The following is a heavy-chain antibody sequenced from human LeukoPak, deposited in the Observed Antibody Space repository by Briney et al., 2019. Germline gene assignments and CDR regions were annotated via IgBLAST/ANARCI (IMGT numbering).Heavy chain of an antibody. Sequence: ASVKVSCKASGYTFTGYYMHWVRQAPGQGLEWMGWINPNSGGTNYAQKFQGRVTMTRDTSISTAYMELSRLRSDDTAVYYCARVRIRGYNWFDPWGQGTLVTVS. V-gene: IGHV1-2*02. CDR2: INPNSGGT. CDR1: GYTFTGYY. J-gene: IGHJ5*02. D-gene: IGHD5-12*01. CDR3: ARVRIRGYNWFDP.